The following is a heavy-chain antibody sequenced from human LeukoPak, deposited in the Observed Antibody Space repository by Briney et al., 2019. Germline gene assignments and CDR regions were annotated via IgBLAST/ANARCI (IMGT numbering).Heavy chain of an antibody. Sequence: ASVKVSCKASSYSFFDSGISWVRQAPGQGLEWMGWISAYDGRTKYAQKFQGRFTMNTDTSTSTAYMELTSLTSDDTAVYYCARDKDLGAVAGTFDYWGQGTLVTVSS. D-gene: IGHD6-19*01. V-gene: IGHV1-18*01. CDR1: SYSFFDSG. CDR2: ISAYDGRT. CDR3: ARDKDLGAVAGTFDY. J-gene: IGHJ4*02.